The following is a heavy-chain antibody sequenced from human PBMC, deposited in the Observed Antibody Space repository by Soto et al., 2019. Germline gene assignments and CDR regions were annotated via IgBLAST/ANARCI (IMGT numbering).Heavy chain of an antibody. CDR2: IDHSGGT. CDR3: ARVYCSGGSCYSGFDY. V-gene: IGHV4-34*01. J-gene: IGHJ4*02. Sequence: QVQLQQWGAGLLKPSETLSLTCAVYGGSFSDYYWSWIRQPPGKGLEWIGEIDHSGGTNYNPSLKGRVTISVDTSKNQFSLRLSSVTAADTAVYYCARVYCSGGSCYSGFDYWGQGTLVTVSS. D-gene: IGHD2-15*01. CDR1: GGSFSDYY.